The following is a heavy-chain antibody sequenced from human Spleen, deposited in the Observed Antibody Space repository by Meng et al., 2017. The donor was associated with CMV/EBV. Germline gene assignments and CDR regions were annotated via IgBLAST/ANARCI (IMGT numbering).Heavy chain of an antibody. CDR2: INGDGSYA. V-gene: IGHV3-74*01. D-gene: IGHD6-25*01. Sequence: GESLKISXXASGFSFSCNWMHWVRQEPGKGLVWVSRINGDGSYAIYADSVQGRFSTSRDNAKNTVDLQMNSLRAEDTAXYYGAREGVSSGASFFDYWGQGTVVTVSS. CDR1: GFSFSCNW. J-gene: IGHJ4*02. CDR3: AREGVSSGASFFDY.